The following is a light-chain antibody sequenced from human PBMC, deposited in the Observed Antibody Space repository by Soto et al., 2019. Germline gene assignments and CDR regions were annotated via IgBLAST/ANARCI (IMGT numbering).Light chain of an antibody. Sequence: EFVLTQSPGTLSLSPGERATLSCRASQSVSSSYLAWYQQKPGQAPRLLIHGASSRATGIPDRFSGSGSGKDFNLTISRLEPEDFAVYYCHQYGSSFGQGTKVDIK. CDR3: HQYGSS. CDR1: QSVSSSY. V-gene: IGKV3-20*01. J-gene: IGKJ1*01. CDR2: GAS.